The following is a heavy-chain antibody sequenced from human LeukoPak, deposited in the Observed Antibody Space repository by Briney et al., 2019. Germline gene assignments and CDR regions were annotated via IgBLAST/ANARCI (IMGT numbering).Heavy chain of an antibody. CDR1: GFRFSSYW. Sequence: PGGSLRLACAASGFRFSSYWMSWVRQAPGRGLAWVANINQDGSEKYHVDSVKGRLTISRDNAKNALYLEMNSLRPEDTAVYYCARGPGVATTLNLNYWGQGTLVTVSS. CDR3: ARGPGVATTLNLNY. V-gene: IGHV3-7*02. CDR2: INQDGSEK. D-gene: IGHD2/OR15-2a*01. J-gene: IGHJ4*02.